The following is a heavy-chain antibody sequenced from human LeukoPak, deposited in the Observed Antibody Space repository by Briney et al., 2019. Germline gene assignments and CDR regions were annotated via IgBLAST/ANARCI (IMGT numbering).Heavy chain of an antibody. V-gene: IGHV1-8*01. CDR3: ARGGSSYNDEHEEFDY. Sequence: GASVKVSCKASGYTFTIHDINWVRQATGQGLEWMGWMNPNSGYTGYEQKLQGRVTMTRDTSTSTAYMELSSLRSEDTAVYYCARGGSSYNDEHEEFDYWGQGTVVTVSS. CDR1: GYTFTIHD. CDR2: MNPNSGYT. J-gene: IGHJ4*02. D-gene: IGHD3-22*01.